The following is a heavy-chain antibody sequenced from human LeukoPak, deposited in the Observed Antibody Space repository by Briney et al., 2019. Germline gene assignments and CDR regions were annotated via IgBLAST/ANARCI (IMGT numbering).Heavy chain of an antibody. CDR1: GYTFTSYD. CDR2: MNPNSGNT. CDR3: ARGNRYYYDSSGYYYVDDAFDI. J-gene: IGHJ3*02. Sequence: ASVKVSCKASGYTFTSYDINWVRQATGQGLEWMGWMNPNSGNTGYAQKFQGRVTITRNTSISTAYLELSSLRSEDTAVYYCARGNRYYYDSSGYYYVDDAFDIWGQGTMVTVSS. D-gene: IGHD3-22*01. V-gene: IGHV1-8*03.